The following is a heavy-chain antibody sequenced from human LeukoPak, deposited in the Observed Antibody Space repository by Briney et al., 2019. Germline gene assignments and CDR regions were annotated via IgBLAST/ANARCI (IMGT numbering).Heavy chain of an antibody. CDR3: ARDPSRSWWGYFDY. Sequence: GGSLRLSCASSGFTLSSHAMSWVRQAPGKGLEWISTFSESSGSAHYADSVKGRFTISRDISKNTLYLQMNSLRAEDTAVYYCARDPSRSWWGYFDYWGQGALVTVSS. V-gene: IGHV3-23*01. D-gene: IGHD6-13*01. CDR2: FSESSGSA. CDR1: GFTLSSHA. J-gene: IGHJ4*02.